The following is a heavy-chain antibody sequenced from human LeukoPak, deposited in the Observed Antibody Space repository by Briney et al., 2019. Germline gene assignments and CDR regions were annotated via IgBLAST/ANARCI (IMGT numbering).Heavy chain of an antibody. CDR1: GRSFSRHS. CDR2: INHSGST. CDR3: ARGVSKKVVPALNSQPLCYMDV. D-gene: IGHD2-2*01. V-gene: IGHV4-34*01. J-gene: IGHJ6*03. Sequence: SEPLTLTCAVYGRSFSRHSWSWIRQPPGKGLEGIGDINHSGSTDHNASLKGRFTITVDTSKNLLSLKLSTVTAADTAVYYCARGVSKKVVPALNSQPLCYMDVWGKGTTVTVSS.